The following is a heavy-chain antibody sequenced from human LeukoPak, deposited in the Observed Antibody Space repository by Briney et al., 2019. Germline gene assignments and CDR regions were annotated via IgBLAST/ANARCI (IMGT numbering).Heavy chain of an antibody. D-gene: IGHD3-22*01. CDR2: IYYSGST. CDR3: ARLNYDSGGYYGVPNWFDP. CDR1: GGSISSYY. V-gene: IGHV4-59*08. Sequence: PSETLSLTCTVSGGSISSYYWSWIRQPPGKGLEWIGYIYYSGSTNYNPSFKSRVTISVDRSMNQFYLRMSSVTAADTAVYYCARLNYDSGGYYGVPNWFDPWGPGTLVTVSS. J-gene: IGHJ5*02.